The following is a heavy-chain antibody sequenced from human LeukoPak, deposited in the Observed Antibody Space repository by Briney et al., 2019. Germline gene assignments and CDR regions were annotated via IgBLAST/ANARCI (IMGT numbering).Heavy chain of an antibody. CDR2: ISSSSSYI. Sequence: GGSLRLSCAASGFTFSSYSMNWVRQAPGKGLEWVSSISSSSSYIYYADSVKGRFSISRDNAKNSLYLQMNSLRDEDTAVYYCASDILTERRFDYWGQGTLVTVSS. V-gene: IGHV3-21*01. CDR1: GFTFSSYS. J-gene: IGHJ4*02. D-gene: IGHD3-9*01. CDR3: ASDILTERRFDY.